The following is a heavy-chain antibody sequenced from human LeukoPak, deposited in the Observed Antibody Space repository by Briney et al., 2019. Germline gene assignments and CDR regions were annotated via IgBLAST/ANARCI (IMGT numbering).Heavy chain of an antibody. CDR1: GFTFSSYS. CDR2: ISSSSSYI. V-gene: IGHV3-21*01. D-gene: IGHD5-18*01. J-gene: IGHJ4*02. Sequence: GGSLRLSCAASGFTFSSYSMNWVRQAPGKGLEWVSSISSSSSYIYYADSVKGRFTISRDNAKNSLYLQMNSLRAKDTAVYYCARDGGRGYSYGYKNWGQGTLVTVSS. CDR3: ARDGGRGYSYGYKN.